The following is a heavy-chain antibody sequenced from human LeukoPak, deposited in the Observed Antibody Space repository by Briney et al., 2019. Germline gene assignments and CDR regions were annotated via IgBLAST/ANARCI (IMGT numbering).Heavy chain of an antibody. CDR3: ADLGTSD. CDR2: INSDGSAK. Sequence: GGSLRLSCAVSGFRFSSQWMTWVRQAPGTGLEWVTTINSDGSAKYHVDSVKGRFTISRDNAKNLVYLQMSILRAEYTAVYYCADLGTSDCGQGTLVTVSS. V-gene: IGHV3-7*01. J-gene: IGHJ4*02. D-gene: IGHD1-7*01. CDR1: GFRFSSQW.